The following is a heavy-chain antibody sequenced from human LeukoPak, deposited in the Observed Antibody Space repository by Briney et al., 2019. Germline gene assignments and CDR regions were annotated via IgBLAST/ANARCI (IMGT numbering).Heavy chain of an antibody. V-gene: IGHV5-51*01. CDR2: IYPGDSDT. J-gene: IGHJ5*02. CDR1: GYSFTSYW. D-gene: IGHD3-9*01. Sequence: GESLKISCKGSGYSFTSYWIGWVRQMPGKGLEWMGIIYPGDSDTRYSPSFQGQVTISADKSISTAYLQWSSLKASDTVMKHCTAYDILTGLSPWGQGTLVTVSS. CDR3: TAYDILTGLSP.